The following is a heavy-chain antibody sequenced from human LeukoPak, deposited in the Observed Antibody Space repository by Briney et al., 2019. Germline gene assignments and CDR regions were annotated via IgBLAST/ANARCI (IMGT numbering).Heavy chain of an antibody. CDR2: IFTSGNT. V-gene: IGHV4-31*03. J-gene: IGHJ4*02. CDR1: GDSISSGGYY. Sequence: SETLSLTCTDSGDSISSGGYYWTWIRQHPGKGLEWIGNIFTSGNTYYNPSLKGRVFTSVDTSKSQFFLRLTSVTAADTAVYYCARATLRGDPFDFWGQGIQVTVSS. CDR3: ARATLRGDPFDF. D-gene: IGHD2-21*02.